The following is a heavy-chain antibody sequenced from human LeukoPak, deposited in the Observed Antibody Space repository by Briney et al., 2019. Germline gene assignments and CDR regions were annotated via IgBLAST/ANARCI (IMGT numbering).Heavy chain of an antibody. D-gene: IGHD6-19*01. V-gene: IGHV5-51*01. CDR1: GYGFTSYW. CDR3: ARLPYSSGWYGGYYFDY. Sequence: GESLKISCKGSGYGFTSYWIGWVRQMPGKGLEWMGIIYPGDSDTRYSPSFQGQVTISADKSISTAYLQWSSLKASDTAMYYCARLPYSSGWYGGYYFDYWGQGTLVTVSS. J-gene: IGHJ4*02. CDR2: IYPGDSDT.